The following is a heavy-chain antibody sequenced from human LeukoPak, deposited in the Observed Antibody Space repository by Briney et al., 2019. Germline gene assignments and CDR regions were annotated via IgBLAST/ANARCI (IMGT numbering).Heavy chain of an antibody. Sequence: ASVKVSCMASGYTFASYGISWVRQAPGQGLEWMGWISGFNGNTNHAQNLQDRVTMTTDTSTSTAYMELGSLRSDDTAVYFCARVPNQYCTSRCYYTAFDIWGQGTMDTVSS. CDR2: ISGFNGNT. D-gene: IGHD2/OR15-2a*01. CDR1: GYTFASYG. J-gene: IGHJ3*02. V-gene: IGHV1-18*01. CDR3: ARVPNQYCTSRCYYTAFDI.